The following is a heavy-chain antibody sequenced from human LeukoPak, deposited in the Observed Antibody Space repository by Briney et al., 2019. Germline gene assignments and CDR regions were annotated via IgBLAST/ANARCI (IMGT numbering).Heavy chain of an antibody. Sequence: SETLSLTCSVSGGSLSRHYWSWIRQPPGKGLEWIGEINHSGSTNYNPSLKSRVTISVDTSKNQFSLKLSSVTAAGTAVYYCARDYTGYSSSWYSGWFDPWGQGTLVTVSS. CDR3: ARDYTGYSSSWYSGWFDP. D-gene: IGHD6-13*01. V-gene: IGHV4-34*01. CDR2: INHSGST. CDR1: GGSLSRHY. J-gene: IGHJ5*02.